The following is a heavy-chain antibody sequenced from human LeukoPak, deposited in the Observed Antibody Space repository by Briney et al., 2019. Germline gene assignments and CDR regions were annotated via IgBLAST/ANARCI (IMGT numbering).Heavy chain of an antibody. J-gene: IGHJ3*02. D-gene: IGHD6-19*01. V-gene: IGHV4-61*02. CDR1: GGSISSGSYY. CDR2: IYTSGST. Sequence: SETLSLTCTVSGGSISSGSYYWSWIRQPAGKGLEWIGRIYTSGSTNYNPSLKSRVTISVDTSKNQFSLKLSSVTAADTAVYYCARIIAVAGIHDAFDIWGQGTMVTVSS. CDR3: ARIIAVAGIHDAFDI.